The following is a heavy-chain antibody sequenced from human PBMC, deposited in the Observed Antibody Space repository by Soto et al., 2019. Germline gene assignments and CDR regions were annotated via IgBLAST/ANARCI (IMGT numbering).Heavy chain of an antibody. Sequence: ASVKVSCKASGYTFTSYYMHWVRQAPGRGLEWMGIINPSGGSTSYAQKFQGRVTMTRDTSTSTVYMELSSLRSEDTAVYYCARDPLTSAAAGRPFDYWGQGTLVTVSS. J-gene: IGHJ4*02. D-gene: IGHD6-13*01. CDR1: GYTFTSYY. V-gene: IGHV1-46*03. CDR3: ARDPLTSAAAGRPFDY. CDR2: INPSGGST.